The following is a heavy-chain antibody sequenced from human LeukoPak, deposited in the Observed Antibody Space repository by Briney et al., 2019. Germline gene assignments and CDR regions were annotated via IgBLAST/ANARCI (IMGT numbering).Heavy chain of an antibody. CDR3: ARVSATFRAAFDI. Sequence: SETLSLTCAVSGGSISSGGYSWRWIRQPPGKGLEWIGYIYHSGRTYYNPSLKSRVTISVDRSKNQFSLKLSSVTAADTAVYYCARVSATFRAAFDIWGQGTMVTVSS. J-gene: IGHJ3*02. D-gene: IGHD2/OR15-2a*01. CDR1: GGSISSGGYS. V-gene: IGHV4-30-2*01. CDR2: IYHSGRT.